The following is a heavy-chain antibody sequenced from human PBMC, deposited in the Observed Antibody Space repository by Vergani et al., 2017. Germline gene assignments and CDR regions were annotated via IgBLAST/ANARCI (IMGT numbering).Heavy chain of an antibody. D-gene: IGHD3-22*01. CDR1: GFTFNVHG. J-gene: IGHJ1*01. V-gene: IGHV3-30*02. CDR3: TKAGQYDSDNFHDS. CDR2: IRYDGTKR. Sequence: QVQLVESGGGVVQPGGSLRLSCSTSGFTFNVHGMHWVRQAPGKGLEWVAFIRYDGTKRFYGDSVKGRFTISRDNSQTTVFLQMNSLRADDSAVYYCTKAGQYDSDNFHDSWGQGALVTVAS.